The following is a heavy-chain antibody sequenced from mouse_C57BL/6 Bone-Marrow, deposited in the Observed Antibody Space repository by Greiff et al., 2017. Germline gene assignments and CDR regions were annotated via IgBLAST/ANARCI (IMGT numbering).Heavy chain of an antibody. V-gene: IGHV5-16*01. CDR2: INYDGSST. D-gene: IGHD2-2*01. J-gene: IGHJ2*01. Sequence: EVHLVESEGGLVQPGSSMKLSCTASGFTFSDYYMAWVRQVPEKGLEWVANINYDGSSTYYLDSLKSRFLISRDNAKNILYLQMSSLKSEDTATYYCARGEGIYYGYGLFDYWGQGTTLTVSS. CDR3: ARGEGIYYGYGLFDY. CDR1: GFTFSDYY.